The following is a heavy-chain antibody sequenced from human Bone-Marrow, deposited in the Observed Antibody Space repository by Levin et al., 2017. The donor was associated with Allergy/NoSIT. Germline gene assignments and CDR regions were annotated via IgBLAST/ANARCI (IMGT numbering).Heavy chain of an antibody. CDR1: GFSFSTYA. D-gene: IGHD5-18*01. CDR2: ITDSGDRT. V-gene: IGHV3-23*01. Sequence: GASVKVSCAASGFSFSTYAMSWVRQAPGKGLECVSSITDSGDRTYYADSVKGRFTISRDNSKNTLYLQMNSLRAEDTAVYYCARGGYSYPNWFDPWGQGTLVIVSS. J-gene: IGHJ5*02. CDR3: ARGGYSYPNWFDP.